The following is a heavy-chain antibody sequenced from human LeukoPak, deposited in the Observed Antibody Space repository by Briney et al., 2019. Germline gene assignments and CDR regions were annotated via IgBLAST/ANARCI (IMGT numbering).Heavy chain of an antibody. J-gene: IGHJ5*02. V-gene: IGHV3-21*01. CDR1: GFTFSSYS. CDR2: ISSSSSYI. CDR3: ARDEILARWLTFDP. D-gene: IGHD4-23*01. Sequence: KAGGSLRLSCAASGFTFSSYSMNWVRQAPGKGLEWVSSISSSSSYIYYADSVKGRFTISRDNAKNSLYLQMNSLRAEDTAVYYCARDEILARWLTFDPWGQGTLVTVSS.